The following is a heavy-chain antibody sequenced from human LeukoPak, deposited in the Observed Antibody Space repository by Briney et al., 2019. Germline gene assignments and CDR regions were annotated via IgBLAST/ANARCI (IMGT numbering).Heavy chain of an antibody. CDR2: ISAYNGNT. J-gene: IGHJ4*02. CDR1: GYTFTSYG. Sequence: GASVKVSCKASGYTFTSYGISWVLQAPGHGLEWMGWISAYNGNTNYAEKLQGRVTMTTDTSTSTAYMELRSLRSDDTAVYYCARGTMVRGVIIAGLDYWGQGTLVTVSS. CDR3: ARGTMVRGVIIAGLDY. V-gene: IGHV1-18*01. D-gene: IGHD3-10*01.